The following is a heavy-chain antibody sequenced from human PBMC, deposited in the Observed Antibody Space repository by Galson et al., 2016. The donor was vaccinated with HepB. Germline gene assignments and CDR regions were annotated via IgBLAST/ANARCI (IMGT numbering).Heavy chain of an antibody. CDR2: IKNDGSST. D-gene: IGHD3-3*01. Sequence: SLRLSCAASGFTFSTYWMHWVRQAPGKGLVWVARIKNDGSSTSYADSVKGRFTISRDNAKNTLYLQMNILRAEDTAVYYCARAQHHVLRFLEWLLWSAFDIWGQGTIVTVSS. CDR1: GFTFSTYW. CDR3: ARAQHHVLRFLEWLLWSAFDI. V-gene: IGHV3-74*01. J-gene: IGHJ3*02.